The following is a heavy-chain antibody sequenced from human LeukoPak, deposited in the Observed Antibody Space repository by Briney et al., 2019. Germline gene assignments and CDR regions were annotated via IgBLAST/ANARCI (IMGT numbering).Heavy chain of an antibody. CDR1: GFTVSSTY. V-gene: IGHV3-53*01. D-gene: IGHD6-13*01. CDR3: ASDLGAGGYFDH. J-gene: IGHJ4*02. CDR2: LYSGGTT. Sequence: GGSLRLSCAASGFTVSSTYMSWVRQAPGKGLEWVSVLYSGGTTYYADSVKGRFTISRDNSKNTLYLQMNSLRAEDTAVYYCASDLGAGGYFDHWGQGTLVTVSS.